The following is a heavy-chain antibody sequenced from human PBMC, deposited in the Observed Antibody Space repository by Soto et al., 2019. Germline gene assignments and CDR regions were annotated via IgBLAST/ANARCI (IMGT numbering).Heavy chain of an antibody. Sequence: PGGSLRLSCAASGFTFSSYSMNWVLQAPGKGLEWVSYISSSSSTIYYADSVKGRFTISRDNAKNSLYLQMNTLRDEDTAVYYCARVSYYDFWSGYYTGYYYYGMDVWGQGTTVTVSS. CDR3: ARVSYYDFWSGYYTGYYYYGMDV. D-gene: IGHD3-3*01. CDR1: GFTFSSYS. CDR2: ISSSSSTI. J-gene: IGHJ6*02. V-gene: IGHV3-48*02.